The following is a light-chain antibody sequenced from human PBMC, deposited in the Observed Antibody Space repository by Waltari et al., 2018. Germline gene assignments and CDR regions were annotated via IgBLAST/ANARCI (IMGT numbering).Light chain of an antibody. CDR3: QKYVRLPVT. CDR1: QSVGKS. V-gene: IGKV3-20*01. Sequence: EIVLTQSPGTLSLSPGERATLSCRASQSVGKSLAWYQQKSGQAPRLLIYDASTRAPGIPNRFSASGFGTDFSLTISRLEPEDFAVYYCQKYVRLPVTFGQGTKVEIK. J-gene: IGKJ1*01. CDR2: DAS.